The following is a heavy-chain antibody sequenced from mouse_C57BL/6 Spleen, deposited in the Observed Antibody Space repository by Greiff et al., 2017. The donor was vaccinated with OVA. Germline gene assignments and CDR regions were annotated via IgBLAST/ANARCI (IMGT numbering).Heavy chain of an antibody. CDR1: GYTFTSYW. J-gene: IGHJ2*01. V-gene: IGHV1-64*01. CDR2: IHPNSGST. D-gene: IGHD1-1*01. Sequence: VQLQQSGAELVKPGASVKLSCKASGYTFTSYWMHWVKQRPGQGLEWIGLIHPNSGSTNYNEKFKSKATLTVDKSSSTAYMQLSSLTSEDSAVYYCARWRGSSYGGYFDYWGQGTTLTVSS. CDR3: ARWRGSSYGGYFDY.